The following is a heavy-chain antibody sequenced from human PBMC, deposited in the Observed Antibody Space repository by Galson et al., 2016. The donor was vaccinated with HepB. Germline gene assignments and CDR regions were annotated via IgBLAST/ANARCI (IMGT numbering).Heavy chain of an antibody. CDR2: NDWDNNE. V-gene: IGHV2-70*11. CDR1: GFSLRTNGMC. Sequence: PALVKPTQTLTLTCTFPGFSLRTNGMCVSWIRQPPGKALEWLSRNDWDNNEYRSPSLRTRLTISKDTSKNQVVLTMTNLDPDDTATYYFARTPRYCRGDGCDGFDIWGQGTMVTVSS. J-gene: IGHJ3*02. D-gene: IGHD2-15*01. CDR3: ARTPRYCRGDGCDGFDI.